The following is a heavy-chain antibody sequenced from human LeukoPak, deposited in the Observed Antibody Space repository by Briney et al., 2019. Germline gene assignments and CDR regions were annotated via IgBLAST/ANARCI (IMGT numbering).Heavy chain of an antibody. CDR3: ARGAKYGWSPLYYYYYMDV. V-gene: IGHV1-18*01. CDR1: GYTFTTYN. Sequence: VASVKVSCKASGYTFTTYNINWVRQAPGQGLEWMGWISGYNGNTNYAQKLQGRVTMTRNTSISTAYMELSSLRSEDTAVYYCARGAKYGWSPLYYYYYMDVWGKGTTVTISS. D-gene: IGHD2-8*02. CDR2: ISGYNGNT. J-gene: IGHJ6*03.